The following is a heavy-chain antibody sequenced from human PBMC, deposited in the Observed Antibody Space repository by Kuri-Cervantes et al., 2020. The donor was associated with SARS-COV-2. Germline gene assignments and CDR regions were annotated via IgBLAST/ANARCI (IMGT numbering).Heavy chain of an antibody. CDR1: EILFSASA. J-gene: IGHJ4*02. Sequence: GEALKISWEFSEILFSASALHWVRQGSGKGVGWVGRVTGQANNYATAYAASGKGRFTITRDDSENMAYLQMNSLKTEDRAVYYCTTLIDYWGQGALVTVSS. D-gene: IGHD4/OR15-4a*01. CDR2: VTGQANNYAT. CDR3: TTLIDY. V-gene: IGHV3-73*01.